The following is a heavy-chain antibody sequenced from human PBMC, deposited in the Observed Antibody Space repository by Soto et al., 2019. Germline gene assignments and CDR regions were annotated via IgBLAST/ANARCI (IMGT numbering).Heavy chain of an antibody. J-gene: IGHJ6*03. D-gene: IGHD2-2*01. Sequence: EVQLVESGGGLVQPGRSLRLSCAASGFTFDDYAMHWVRQAPGKGLEWVSGITWNSGNIDYADSVSGRFTISRDNAKNSLYLQMTSLRVEDTALYYCAKDAKDVVVIPAAIPVGDYYHYMDVWGKGTTVTVSS. CDR1: GFTFDDYA. CDR3: AKDAKDVVVIPAAIPVGDYYHYMDV. V-gene: IGHV3-9*01. CDR2: ITWNSGNI.